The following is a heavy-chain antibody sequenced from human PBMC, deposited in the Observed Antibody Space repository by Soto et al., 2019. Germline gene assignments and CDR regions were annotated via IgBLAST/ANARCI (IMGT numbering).Heavy chain of an antibody. CDR3: ARAAGRFGELFWFVP. V-gene: IGHV1-46*01. Sequence: QVQLVQSGAEVKKPGASVKVSCKASGYTFTSYNIHWVRQAPGQGLACVGMINPRGFFTTYAQKFRGRVTMAGDTSTSVVCMELTTLRSQDTAVYYCARAAGRFGELFWFVPWGQGALVSVSS. J-gene: IGHJ5*02. CDR2: INPRGFFT. D-gene: IGHD3-10*01. CDR1: GYTFTSYN.